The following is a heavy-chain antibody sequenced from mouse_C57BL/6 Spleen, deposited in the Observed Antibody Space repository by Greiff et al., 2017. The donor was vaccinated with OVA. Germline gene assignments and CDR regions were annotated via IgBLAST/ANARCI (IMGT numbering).Heavy chain of an antibody. CDR3: ARGIYYYGSGSHWYFDV. Sequence: EVKLMESGPELVKPGASVKMSCKASGYTFTDYNMHWVKQSHGKSLEWIGYINPNNGGTSYNQKFKGKATLTVNKSSSTAYMELRSLTSEDSAVYYCARGIYYYGSGSHWYFDVWGTGTTVTVSS. D-gene: IGHD1-1*01. CDR1: GYTFTDYN. J-gene: IGHJ1*03. V-gene: IGHV1-22*01. CDR2: INPNNGGT.